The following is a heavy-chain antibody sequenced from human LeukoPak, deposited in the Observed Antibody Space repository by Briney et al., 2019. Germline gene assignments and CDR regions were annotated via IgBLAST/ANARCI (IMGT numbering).Heavy chain of an antibody. CDR1: GFTFSSYG. D-gene: IGHD3-9*01. Sequence: PGRSLRLSCAASGFTFSSYGMHWVRQAPGKGLEWVAVISYDGSNKYYADSVKGRFTISRDNSKNTLYLQMNSLRAEDTAVYYCAKDRTGYYNVIRLSYYYYGMDVWGQGTTVTVSS. V-gene: IGHV3-30*18. CDR2: ISYDGSNK. CDR3: AKDRTGYYNVIRLSYYYYGMDV. J-gene: IGHJ6*02.